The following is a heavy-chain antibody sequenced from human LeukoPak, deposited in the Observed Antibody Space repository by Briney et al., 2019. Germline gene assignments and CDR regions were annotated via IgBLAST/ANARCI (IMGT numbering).Heavy chain of an antibody. CDR3: ARGPIKTYSSSWYLEYYFDY. Sequence: GGSLSLSSAASVSTFSSYWMSCVRQPPGKGLEWVANIKQDGSEKYSVDSVKGRFTISRDDANNSLNLQMNRLRAEDTAVYYCARGPIKTYSSSWYLEYYFDYWGQGTLVTVSS. CDR2: IKQDGSEK. J-gene: IGHJ4*02. CDR1: VSTFSSYW. D-gene: IGHD6-13*01. V-gene: IGHV3-7*01.